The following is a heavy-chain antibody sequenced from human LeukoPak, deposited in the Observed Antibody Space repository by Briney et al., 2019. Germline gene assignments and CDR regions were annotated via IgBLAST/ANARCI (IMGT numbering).Heavy chain of an antibody. Sequence: ASVKVSCKASGYTFTDYYMHWVRQAPGQGLEGMGWINPNSGGTNCAQKFLGRVTMTRDTSISTAYMELSRLRSDDTAVYYCARSGSIGSYSYYYMDVWGKGTTVTVSS. CDR3: ARSGSIGSYSYYYMDV. J-gene: IGHJ6*03. D-gene: IGHD3-10*01. CDR2: INPNSGGT. V-gene: IGHV1-2*02. CDR1: GYTFTDYY.